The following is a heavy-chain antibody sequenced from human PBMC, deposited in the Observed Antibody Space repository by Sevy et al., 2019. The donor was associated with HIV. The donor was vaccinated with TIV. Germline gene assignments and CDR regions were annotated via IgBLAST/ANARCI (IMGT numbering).Heavy chain of an antibody. CDR2: IIPIFATT. V-gene: IGHV1-69*13. CDR1: GGSFTRNA. J-gene: IGHJ6*02. CDR3: ASPPRGSGAPDRYYYGLYV. Sequence: ASVKVSCKASGGSFTRNAFSWVRQAPGQGLEWMGGIIPIFATTKYAQKFQGRLTVTADESTSTAYMELRNLRSDDTAVYYCASPPRGSGAPDRYYYGLYVWGQGTTVTVSS. D-gene: IGHD3-10*01.